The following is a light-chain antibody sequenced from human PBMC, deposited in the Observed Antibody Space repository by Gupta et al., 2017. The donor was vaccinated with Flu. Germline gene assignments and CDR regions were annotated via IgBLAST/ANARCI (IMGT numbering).Light chain of an antibody. CDR3: GAWDGSLTGGL. CDR1: SSNIGNNF. Sequence: QSVLTQPPSMSAAPGQKVTISCSGSSSNIGNNFVSWYQRLPGTAPKLLIYEDNKRPSGIPDRFSGSKTGTSATLTITGLQTGDEADYYCGAWDGSLTGGLFGGGTKLTVL. J-gene: IGLJ2*01. CDR2: EDN. V-gene: IGLV1-51*01.